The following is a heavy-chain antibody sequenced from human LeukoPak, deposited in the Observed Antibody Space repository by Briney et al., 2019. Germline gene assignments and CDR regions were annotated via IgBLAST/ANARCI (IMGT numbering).Heavy chain of an antibody. V-gene: IGHV4-34*01. J-gene: IGHJ5*02. CDR3: ARMGFMVRGVSPQNWFDP. CDR1: GGSFSGYY. Sequence: SETLSLTCAVYGGSFSGYYWSWIRQPPGKGLEWIGEINHSGSTNYNPSLKSRVTISVDTSKNQFSLKLSSVTAADTAVYYCARMGFMVRGVSPQNWFDPWGQGTLVTVSS. D-gene: IGHD3-10*01. CDR2: INHSGST.